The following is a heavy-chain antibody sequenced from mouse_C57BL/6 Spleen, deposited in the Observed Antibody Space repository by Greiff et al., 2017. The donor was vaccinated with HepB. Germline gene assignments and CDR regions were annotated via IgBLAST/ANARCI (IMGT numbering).Heavy chain of an antibody. D-gene: IGHD2-4*01. J-gene: IGHJ4*01. CDR1: GYTFTSYW. CDR3: TRWYDYDEDYYAMDY. CDR2: IYPGNSDT. Sequence: EVQLQQSGTVLARPGASVKMSCKTSGYTFTSYWMHWVKQRPGQGLEWIGAIYPGNSDTSYNQKFKGKAKLTAVTSASTAYMELSSLTNEDSAVYYCTRWYDYDEDYYAMDYWGQGTSVTVSS. V-gene: IGHV1-5*01.